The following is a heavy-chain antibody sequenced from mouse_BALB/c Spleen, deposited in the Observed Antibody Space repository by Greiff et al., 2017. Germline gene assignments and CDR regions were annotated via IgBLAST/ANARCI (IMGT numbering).Heavy chain of an antibody. Sequence: VMLVESGPRLVAPSQSLSITCTVSGFSLTDYGVSWIRQPPGKGLEWLGVIWGGGSTYYNSALKSRLSISKDNSKSQVFLKMNSLQTDDTAMYYCAKHYYYGSSHYYAMDYWGQGTSVTVSS. D-gene: IGHD1-1*01. V-gene: IGHV2-6-5*01. J-gene: IGHJ4*01. CDR2: IWGGGST. CDR1: GFSLTDYG. CDR3: AKHYYYGSSHYYAMDY.